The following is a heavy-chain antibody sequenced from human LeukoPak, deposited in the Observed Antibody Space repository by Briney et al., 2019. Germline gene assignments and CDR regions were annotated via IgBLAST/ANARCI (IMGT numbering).Heavy chain of an antibody. Sequence: SETLSLTCTVSGGSISSYYWSWTRQPPGKGLEWIGYIYYSGSTNYNPSLKSRVTISVDTSKNQFSLKLSSVTAADTAVYYCARVDYSNYGDAFDIWGQGTMVTVSS. CDR3: ARVDYSNYGDAFDI. CDR1: GGSISSYY. V-gene: IGHV4-59*01. J-gene: IGHJ3*02. D-gene: IGHD4-11*01. CDR2: IYYSGST.